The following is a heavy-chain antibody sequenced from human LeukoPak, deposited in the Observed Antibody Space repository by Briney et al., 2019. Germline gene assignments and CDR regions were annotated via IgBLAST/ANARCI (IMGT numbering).Heavy chain of an antibody. D-gene: IGHD3-9*01. CDR2: INPSGGST. V-gene: IGHV1-46*01. CDR1: GYTFTSYY. CDR3: ARGPTYYDILTGYYLDTYFDY. J-gene: IGHJ4*02. Sequence: ASVKVSCKASGYTFTSYYMHWVRQAPGQGLEWMGIINPSGGSTSYAQKFQGRVTMTRDTSTSTVYMELSSLRSEDTAVYYCARGPTYYDILTGYYLDTYFDYWGQGTLVTVSS.